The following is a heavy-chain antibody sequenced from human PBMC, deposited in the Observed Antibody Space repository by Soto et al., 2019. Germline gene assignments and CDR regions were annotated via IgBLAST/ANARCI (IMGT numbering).Heavy chain of an antibody. CDR3: ARSVAVPGAHIDY. V-gene: IGHV4-59*01. J-gene: IGHJ4*02. CDR2: VYYTGST. D-gene: IGHD6-19*01. CDR1: GGSFSGYY. Sequence: SETLSLTCAVYGGSFSGYYWSWIRQPPGKGLEWLGYVYYTGSTNYSPSLRSRVSISVDTTKNEFSLRLSSVTAADTAVYFCARSVAVPGAHIDYWGQGTQVTVSS.